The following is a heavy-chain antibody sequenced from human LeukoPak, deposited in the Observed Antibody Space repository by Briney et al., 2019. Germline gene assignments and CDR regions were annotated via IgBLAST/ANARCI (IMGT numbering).Heavy chain of an antibody. V-gene: IGHV3-53*01. CDR2: IYSGGSA. CDR1: GFSVSSIY. D-gene: IGHD3-10*01. J-gene: IGHJ6*02. Sequence: GGSLRLSCAASGFSVSSIYMSWVRQAPGKGLEWVSVIYSGGSAYYADSVRGRFTISRDNSKNTLYLQMNSLRVEDTAVYYCARHVGRFGELLFRKPYGMDVWGQGTTVTVSS. CDR3: ARHVGRFGELLFRKPYGMDV.